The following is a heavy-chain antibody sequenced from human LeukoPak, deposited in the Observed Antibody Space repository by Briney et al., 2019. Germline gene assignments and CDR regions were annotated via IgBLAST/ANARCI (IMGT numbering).Heavy chain of an antibody. CDR3: ARALVVVAATGQDYYYYYMDV. CDR2: IYHSGST. CDR1: GGSISSYY. V-gene: IGHV4-59*12. Sequence: SETLSLTCTVSGGSISSYYWSWIRQPAGKGLEWIGEIYHSGSTNYNPSLKSRVTISVDKSKNQFSLKLSSVTAADTAVYYCARALVVVAATGQDYYYYYMDVWGEGTTVTVSS. D-gene: IGHD2-15*01. J-gene: IGHJ6*03.